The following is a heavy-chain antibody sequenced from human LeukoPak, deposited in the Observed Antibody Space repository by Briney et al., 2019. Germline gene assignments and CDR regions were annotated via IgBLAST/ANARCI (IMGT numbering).Heavy chain of an antibody. Sequence: GGSLRLSCAASGFTFSTYAMSWVRQAPGKGLEWVSVIDGSGGGGSTYYADSVKGRFTISRDNSKKTLYLQMNSLRAEDTAVDYCAKDVGGGSSWTGGHFDYWGQGTLVTVSS. J-gene: IGHJ4*02. CDR1: GFTFSTYA. V-gene: IGHV3-23*01. CDR3: AKDVGGGSSWTGGHFDY. D-gene: IGHD6-13*01. CDR2: IDGSGGGGST.